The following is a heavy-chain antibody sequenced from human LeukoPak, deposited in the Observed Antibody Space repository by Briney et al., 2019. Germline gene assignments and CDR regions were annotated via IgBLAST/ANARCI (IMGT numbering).Heavy chain of an antibody. V-gene: IGHV1-46*01. CDR2: INPSGSSA. CDR1: GFTFTGYY. CDR3: ARDNSVGETAWWFDP. D-gene: IGHD1-26*01. Sequence: GGSLRLSCAASGFTFTGYYMHWVRQAPGQGLEWMGFINPSGSSAAYAQKFQGRLTMTRDMFTSTDYMELTSLTSDDTAVYYCARDNSVGETAWWFDPWGQGTLVTVSS. J-gene: IGHJ5*02.